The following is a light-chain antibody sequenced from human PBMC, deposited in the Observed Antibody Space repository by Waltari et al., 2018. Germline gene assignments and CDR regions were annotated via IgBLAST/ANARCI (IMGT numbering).Light chain of an antibody. CDR3: CSYANMVTLFVV. V-gene: IGLV1-44*01. CDR1: DSNIGANS. CDR2: RND. Sequence: QSVLTQPPSASGTPGQPVTLSCSGRDSNIGANSVYWFQQLPETAPKLLIYRNDQRPSGVPDRFSGSKSVTSASLTISGLQAEDEADYFCCSYANMVTLFVVFGGGTKLTVL. J-gene: IGLJ2*01.